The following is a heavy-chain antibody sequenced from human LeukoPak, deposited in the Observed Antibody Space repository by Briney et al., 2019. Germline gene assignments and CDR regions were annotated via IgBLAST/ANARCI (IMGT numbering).Heavy chain of an antibody. Sequence: PGGSLRLSCEASGLTFSNYAMSWVRQTPGKGLEWVSTISFNSDSTYYADSVKGRFTISRDNSKSTLHLQMSSLRADDTAVYYCASGTFLVRGAPGYWGRGTLVTVSS. CDR2: ISFNSDST. CDR3: ASGTFLVRGAPGY. D-gene: IGHD3-10*01. V-gene: IGHV3-23*01. CDR1: GLTFSNYA. J-gene: IGHJ4*02.